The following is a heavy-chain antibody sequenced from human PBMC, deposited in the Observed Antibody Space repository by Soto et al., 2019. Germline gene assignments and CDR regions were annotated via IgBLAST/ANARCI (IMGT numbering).Heavy chain of an antibody. CDR2: IYYSGST. Sequence: SETVSLTSTVSGGSISSYYWSWIRQPPGKGLEWIGNIYYSGSTNYNPSLKSRVTISVDTSKNQFSLKLSSVTAADTAVYYCARERNYYDSLYYFDYWGQGTLVTVSS. J-gene: IGHJ4*02. D-gene: IGHD3-22*01. CDR3: ARERNYYDSLYYFDY. CDR1: GGSISSYY. V-gene: IGHV4-59*01.